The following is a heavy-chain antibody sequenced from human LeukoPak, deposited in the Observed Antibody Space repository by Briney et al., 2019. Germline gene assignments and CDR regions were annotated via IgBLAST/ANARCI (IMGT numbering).Heavy chain of an antibody. CDR3: ARDRGSFTSGTSYLDY. D-gene: IGHD3-10*01. CDR1: GFTFSNYG. J-gene: IGHJ4*02. V-gene: IGHV3-33*01. CDR2: IWYDGSKK. Sequence: GGSLRLSCAPSGFTFSNYGIQWVRQAPGKGLEWVAVIWYDGSKKYYADSVKGRFTISRDNSKNTLFLQMNSLTAEDSAVYFCARDRGSFTSGTSYLDYWGQGTLVTVSS.